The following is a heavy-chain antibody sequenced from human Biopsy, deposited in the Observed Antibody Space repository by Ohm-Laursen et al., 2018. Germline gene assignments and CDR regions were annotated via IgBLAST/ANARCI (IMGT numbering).Heavy chain of an antibody. Sequence: SDTLSLTCTVSGGSINSYYWSWMRQPAGKGLEWIGRLFTRGTTNYSPSLNNRVTMSVDTSKNQFSLRLTSVTAADTAVYYCVRGGSGSFPFDYWGPGTLVTVSS. D-gene: IGHD3-10*01. CDR2: LFTRGTT. CDR3: VRGGSGSFPFDY. V-gene: IGHV4-4*07. CDR1: GGSINSYY. J-gene: IGHJ4*02.